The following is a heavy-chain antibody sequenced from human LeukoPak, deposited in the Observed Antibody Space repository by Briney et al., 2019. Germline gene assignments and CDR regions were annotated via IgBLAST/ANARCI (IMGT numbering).Heavy chain of an antibody. Sequence: ASVKVSCKVSGYTLTELSMHWVRQAPGKGLEWMGGFDPENGETIYAQKFQGRVTMTEDTSTDTAYMELSSLRSEDTAVYYCATYPYYYDSSGYYPFDHWGQGTLVTVSS. CDR1: GYTLTELS. J-gene: IGHJ4*02. CDR2: FDPENGET. CDR3: ATYPYYYDSSGYYPFDH. V-gene: IGHV1-24*01. D-gene: IGHD3-22*01.